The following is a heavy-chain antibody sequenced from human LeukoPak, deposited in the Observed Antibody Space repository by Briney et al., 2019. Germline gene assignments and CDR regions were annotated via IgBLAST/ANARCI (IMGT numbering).Heavy chain of an antibody. Sequence: PSETLSLTXAVYGGSFSGYYWSWIRQPPGKGLEWIGEINHSGSTNYNPSLKSRVTISVDTSKNQFSLKLSSVTAADTAVYYCAREDGSYYDSSGYWFDYWGQGTLVTVSS. CDR1: GGSFSGYY. J-gene: IGHJ4*02. CDR3: AREDGSYYDSSGYWFDY. CDR2: INHSGST. D-gene: IGHD3-22*01. V-gene: IGHV4-34*01.